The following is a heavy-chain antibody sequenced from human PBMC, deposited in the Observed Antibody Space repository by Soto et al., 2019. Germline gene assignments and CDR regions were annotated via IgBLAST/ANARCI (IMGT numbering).Heavy chain of an antibody. CDR1: GFTFSSYA. D-gene: IGHD2-2*01. Sequence: QVQLVESGGGVVQPGRSLRLSCAASGFTFSSYAMHWVRQAPGKGLEWVAVISYDGSNKYYADSVKGRFTISRDNSKNPLYLQMNRLRAEDTAVYYCAREVPYGMDVWGQGTTVTVSS. CDR3: AREVPYGMDV. J-gene: IGHJ6*02. V-gene: IGHV3-30-3*01. CDR2: ISYDGSNK.